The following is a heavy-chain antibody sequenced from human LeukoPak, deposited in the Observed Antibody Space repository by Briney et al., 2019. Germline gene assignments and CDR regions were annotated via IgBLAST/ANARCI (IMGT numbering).Heavy chain of an antibody. CDR1: GGSFSGYY. CDR2: INHSGST. J-gene: IGHJ4*02. Sequence: SETLPLTCAVYGGSFSGYYWSWIRQPPGKGLEWIGEINHSGSTNYNPSLKSRVTISVDTSKNQFSLKLSSVTAAVTAVYYCARVRQWLVGGPFDYWGQGTLVTVSS. D-gene: IGHD6-19*01. CDR3: ARVRQWLVGGPFDY. V-gene: IGHV4-34*01.